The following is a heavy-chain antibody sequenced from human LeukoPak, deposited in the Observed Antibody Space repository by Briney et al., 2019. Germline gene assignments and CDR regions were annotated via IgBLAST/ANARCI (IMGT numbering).Heavy chain of an antibody. D-gene: IGHD3-9*01. V-gene: IGHV1-46*01. J-gene: IGHJ4*02. CDR1: GYTFTSYY. CDR2: TNPSGGST. Sequence: ASVKVSCKASGYTFTSYYMHWVRQAPGQGLEWMGITNPSGGSTSYAQKFQGRVTMTRDTSTSTVYMELSSLRSEDTAVYYCARARDYDILTRAYYFDYWGQGTLVTVSS. CDR3: ARARDYDILTRAYYFDY.